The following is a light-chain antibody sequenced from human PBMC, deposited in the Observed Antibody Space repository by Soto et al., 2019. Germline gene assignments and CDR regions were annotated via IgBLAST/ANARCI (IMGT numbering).Light chain of an antibody. J-gene: IGKJ5*01. CDR2: AAS. CDR3: QKYNSAPIT. V-gene: IGKV1-27*01. Sequence: DVQVTQTQTSLSASVVDRVTITCQASQGIRNYLAWYQQRPGKVPKLLIYAASTLQSGVPSRFSGSGSGTDFTLTISSLQPEDIATYYCQKYNSAPITFGQGTRLEIK. CDR1: QGIRNY.